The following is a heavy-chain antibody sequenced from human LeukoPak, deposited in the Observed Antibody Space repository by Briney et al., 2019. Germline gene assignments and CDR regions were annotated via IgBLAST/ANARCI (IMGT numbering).Heavy chain of an antibody. CDR3: ARERKDYDFWSVSSDYYYGMDV. V-gene: IGHV7-4-1*02. CDR2: INTNTGNP. J-gene: IGHJ6*02. Sequence: ASVKVSCKASGYTFTIYAMNWVRRAPGQGLEWMGWINTNTGNPTYAQGFTGRFVFSLDTSASTAYLQISSLKAEDTAVYYCARERKDYDFWSVSSDYYYGMDVWGQGTTVTVSS. D-gene: IGHD3-3*01. CDR1: GYTFTIYA.